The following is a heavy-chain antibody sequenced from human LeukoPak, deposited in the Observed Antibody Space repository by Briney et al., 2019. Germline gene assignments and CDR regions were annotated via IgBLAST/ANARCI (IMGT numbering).Heavy chain of an antibody. D-gene: IGHD4-23*01. CDR1: GFTFSRYS. Sequence: PGGSLRLSCAASGFTFSRYSMNWVRQAPGKGLEWVSAISGSGGSTYYADSVKGRFTISRDNSKNTLYLQMNSLRAEDTAVYYCAKAYDYGGNSGGGFDYWGQGTLVTVSS. J-gene: IGHJ4*02. CDR3: AKAYDYGGNSGGGFDY. V-gene: IGHV3-23*01. CDR2: ISGSGGST.